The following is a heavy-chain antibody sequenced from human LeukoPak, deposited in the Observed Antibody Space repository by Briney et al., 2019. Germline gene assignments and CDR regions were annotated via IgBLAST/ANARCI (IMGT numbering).Heavy chain of an antibody. CDR1: GFTFSSYA. J-gene: IGHJ4*02. D-gene: IGHD2-2*01. Sequence: GSLRLSCAASGFTFSSYAVSWVRQAPGKGLEWVAVIWYGGSNKYYADSVKGRFTISRDNSKNTLYLQMNSLRAEDTAVYYCAKDRGVVVVPAAMPGGNWGQGTLVTVSS. CDR3: AKDRGVVVVPAAMPGGN. V-gene: IGHV3-30*02. CDR2: IWYGGSNK.